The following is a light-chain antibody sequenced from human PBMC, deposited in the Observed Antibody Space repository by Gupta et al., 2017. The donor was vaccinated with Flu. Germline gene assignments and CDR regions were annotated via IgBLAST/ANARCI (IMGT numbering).Light chain of an antibody. CDR2: EVS. Sequence: SITISCTGHSTDLGPKNRVSWFQQPPGTAPKLIIFEVSNRPSGVPDRFSGSKSGTTASPTISGLQADDEAYYYCSLYTSSSTWVFGGGTKLTVL. CDR3: SLYTSSSTWV. J-gene: IGLJ3*02. CDR1: STDLGPKNR. V-gene: IGLV2-18*01.